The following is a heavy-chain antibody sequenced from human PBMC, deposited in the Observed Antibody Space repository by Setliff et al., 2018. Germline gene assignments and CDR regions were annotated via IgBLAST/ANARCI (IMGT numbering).Heavy chain of an antibody. CDR1: GLTFSSHA. J-gene: IGHJ4*02. CDR2: TRNKANSYTT. D-gene: IGHD3-16*01. Sequence: GSLRLSCAASGLTFSSHAMSWVRQAPGKGLEWVGRTRNKANSYTTEYAASVKGRFTISRDDSKNSLYLQMNSLKTEDTAVYYCARRFGDIDYWGQGTLVTVSS. V-gene: IGHV3-72*01. CDR3: ARRFGDIDY.